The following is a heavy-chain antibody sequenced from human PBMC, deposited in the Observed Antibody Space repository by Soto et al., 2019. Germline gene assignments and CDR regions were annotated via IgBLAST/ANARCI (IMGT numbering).Heavy chain of an antibody. J-gene: IGHJ4*02. CDR1: GFTFSSYA. CDR3: AKLTYYDFWSGYYTGIFFDY. V-gene: IGHV3-23*01. D-gene: IGHD3-3*01. CDR2: ISGSGGST. Sequence: PGGSLRLSCAASGFTFSSYAMSWVRQAPGKGLEWVSAISGSGGSTYYADSVKGRFTISRDNSKNTLYLQMNSLRAEDTAVYYCAKLTYYDFWSGYYTGIFFDYWGQGTLVTVSS.